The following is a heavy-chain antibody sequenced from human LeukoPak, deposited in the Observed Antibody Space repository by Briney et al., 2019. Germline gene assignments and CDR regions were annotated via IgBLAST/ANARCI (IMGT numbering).Heavy chain of an antibody. Sequence: PGGSLRLSCAASGFTFSSYGIHWIRQAPGKGLEWVAVIWYDGSNKYYADSVKGRFTISRDNSRNTLYLQMNSLRAEDTAVYYCARDGSGTIVVVPAAPDYWGQGTLVTVSS. CDR1: GFTFSSYG. V-gene: IGHV3-33*01. CDR2: IWYDGSNK. D-gene: IGHD2-2*01. CDR3: ARDGSGTIVVVPAAPDY. J-gene: IGHJ4*02.